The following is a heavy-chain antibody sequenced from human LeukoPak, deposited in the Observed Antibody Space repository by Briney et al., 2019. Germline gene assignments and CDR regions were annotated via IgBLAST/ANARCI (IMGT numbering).Heavy chain of an antibody. CDR3: PRLGYYYDSSWDY. J-gene: IGHJ4*02. V-gene: IGHV5-51*01. CDR2: IYTGDSDT. CDR1: GYSLTSYW. Sequence: GESLKISCKGSGYSLTSYWIGWVRQMPGKGLEWMGIIYTGDSDTRYSPSFQGQVTISADKSISTAYLQWSSLKASDTAMYYCPRLGYYYDSSWDYWGQGTLVTVSS. D-gene: IGHD3-22*01.